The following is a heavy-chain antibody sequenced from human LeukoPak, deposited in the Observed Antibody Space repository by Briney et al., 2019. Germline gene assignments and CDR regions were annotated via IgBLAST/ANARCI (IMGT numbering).Heavy chain of an antibody. CDR1: GGSISSGTYY. V-gene: IGHV4-39*07. J-gene: IGHJ6*03. CDR3: ARESYYYYYMDV. CDR2: IYYSGST. Sequence: PSETLSLTCTVSGGSISSGTYYWNWIRQPAGKGLEWIGSIYYSGSTYYNPSLKSRVTISVDTSKNQFSLKLSSVTAADTAVYYCARESYYYYYMDVWGKGTTVTVSS.